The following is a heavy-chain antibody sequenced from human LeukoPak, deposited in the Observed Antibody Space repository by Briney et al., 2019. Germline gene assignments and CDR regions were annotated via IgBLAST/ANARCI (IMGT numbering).Heavy chain of an antibody. V-gene: IGHV1-46*01. CDR1: GYTFTSYY. CDR2: INPSGGST. Sequence: ASVKVSCKASGYTFTSYYMHWVRHAPGQGLEWMGIINPSGGSTSYAHNYQGRVTMTTDTSTSTAYMELRSLRSDDTAVYYCARALKRWLHKLDYLGQGTLVTVSS. D-gene: IGHD5-24*01. J-gene: IGHJ4*02. CDR3: ARALKRWLHKLDY.